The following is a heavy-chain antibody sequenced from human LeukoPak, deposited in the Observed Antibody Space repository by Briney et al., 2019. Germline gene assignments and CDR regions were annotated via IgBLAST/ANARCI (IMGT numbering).Heavy chain of an antibody. V-gene: IGHV3-23*01. D-gene: IGHD4-11*01. Sequence: GGSLRLSCAASGFTFSSYAMSWVRQAPGKGLEWVSAISGSGGSTYYADSVKGWFTISRDNSKNTLYLQMNSLRAEDTAVYYCAEAPSSMKGLSNYRPDYWGHGTLVTVSS. CDR3: AEAPSSMKGLSNYRPDY. CDR1: GFTFSSYA. CDR2: ISGSGGST. J-gene: IGHJ4*01.